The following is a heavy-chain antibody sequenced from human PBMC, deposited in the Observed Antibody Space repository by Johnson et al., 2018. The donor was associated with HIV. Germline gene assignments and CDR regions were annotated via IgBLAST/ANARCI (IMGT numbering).Heavy chain of an antibody. CDR3: AKGWRQLWPTGDGAFDI. D-gene: IGHD5-18*01. CDR1: GFTFDDYA. CDR2: IRYDGSKR. J-gene: IGHJ3*02. Sequence: QVQLVESGGGLVQPGRSLRLSCAASGFTFDDYAMHWVRQAPGKGLEWVAFIRYDGSKRYYADSVKGRFTISRDNAKNTLYLQMNSLRTGDTAVYYCAKGWRQLWPTGDGAFDIWGQGTMVTVSS. V-gene: IGHV3-30*02.